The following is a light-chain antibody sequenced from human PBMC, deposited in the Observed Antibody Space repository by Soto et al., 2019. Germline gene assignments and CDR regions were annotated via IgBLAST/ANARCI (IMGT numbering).Light chain of an antibody. J-gene: IGLJ2*01. CDR3: TSYTSGATLI. CDR1: SSDVGAYNY. Sequence: QSALTQPASVSGSPGQSITISCPGTSSDVGAYNYVSWYQHPPGKAPKLMIYDVSSRPSGISHRFSGSKSGSMASLTISGLQAEDEADYYCTSYTSGATLIFGGGTKLTVL. CDR2: DVS. V-gene: IGLV2-14*03.